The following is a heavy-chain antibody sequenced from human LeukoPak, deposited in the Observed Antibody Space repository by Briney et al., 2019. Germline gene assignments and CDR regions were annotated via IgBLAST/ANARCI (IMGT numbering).Heavy chain of an antibody. CDR3: AKDRPNYYGSDGHYYRRNGGY. CDR1: GFTFTIYA. Sequence: PGGSLRLSCAASGFTFTIYAMSWVRQAPGKGLEWVSSISSTGEYTYYTGSVKGRFTISRDNSKNTLYLHMNSLRGEDTAVYYCAKDRPNYYGSDGHYYRRNGGYWGQGTLVTVSS. V-gene: IGHV3-23*01. J-gene: IGHJ4*02. CDR2: ISSTGEYT. D-gene: IGHD3-22*01.